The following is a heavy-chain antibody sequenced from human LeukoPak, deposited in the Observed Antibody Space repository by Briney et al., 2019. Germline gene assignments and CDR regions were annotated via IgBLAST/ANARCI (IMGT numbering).Heavy chain of an antibody. J-gene: IGHJ4*02. CDR1: GFTFSSYS. CDR3: VRDCSSTSCYDY. CDR2: ISSSSSYI. D-gene: IGHD2-2*01. Sequence: PGGSLRLSCAASGFTFSSYSMNWVRQAPGKGLEWVSSISSSSSYIYYADSVKGRFTISRDNAKNSLYLQMNSLRAEDTAVYYCVRDCSSTSCYDYWRQGTLVTVSS. V-gene: IGHV3-21*01.